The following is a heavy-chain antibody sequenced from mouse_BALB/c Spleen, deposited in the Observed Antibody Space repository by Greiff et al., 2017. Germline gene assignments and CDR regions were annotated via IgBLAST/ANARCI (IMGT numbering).Heavy chain of an antibody. CDR3: ARDNPSYGEYFVV. CDR2: ISDGGSYT. D-gene: IGHD1-1*01. Sequence: EVKLVESGGGLVKPGGSLKLSCAASGFTFSDYYMYWVRQTPEKRLEWVATISDGGSYTYYPDSVKGRFTISRDNAKNNLYLQMSSLKSEDTAMYYCARDNPSYGEYFVVWGAGTTVTVSS. J-gene: IGHJ1*01. CDR1: GFTFSDYY. V-gene: IGHV5-4*02.